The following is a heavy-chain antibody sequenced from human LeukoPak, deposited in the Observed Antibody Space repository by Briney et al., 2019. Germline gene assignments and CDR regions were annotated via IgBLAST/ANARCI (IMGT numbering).Heavy chain of an antibody. Sequence: SVKVSCKASGFTFTSSAVQWVRQARGQRLEWIGWIVVGSGNTNYAQKFQERVTITRDMSTSTAYMELSSLRSEDTAVYYCAARATIFGVVIYDYWGQGTLVTVSS. J-gene: IGHJ4*02. CDR1: GFTFTSSA. V-gene: IGHV1-58*01. CDR3: AARATIFGVVIYDY. D-gene: IGHD3-3*01. CDR2: IVVGSGNT.